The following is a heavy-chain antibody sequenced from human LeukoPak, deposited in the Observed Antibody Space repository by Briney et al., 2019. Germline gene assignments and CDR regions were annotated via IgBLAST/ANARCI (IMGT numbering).Heavy chain of an antibody. CDR2: INPSGGST. CDR3: ARARPQNYDSSRYYSAAFDI. V-gene: IGHV1-46*01. J-gene: IGHJ3*02. D-gene: IGHD3-22*01. CDR1: GYTFTSYY. Sequence: ASVKVSCKASGYTFTSYYMHWVRQAPGQGLEWMGIINPSGGSTSYAQKFQGRVTMTRDTSTSTVYMELSSLRSEDTAVYYCARARPQNYDSSRYYSAAFDIWGQGTMVTVSS.